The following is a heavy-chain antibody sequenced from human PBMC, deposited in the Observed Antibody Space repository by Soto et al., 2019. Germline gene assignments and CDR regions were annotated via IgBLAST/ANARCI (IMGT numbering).Heavy chain of an antibody. CDR3: ARKTFRSFWRGYSPPQSHGMDV. V-gene: IGHV3-30-3*01. Sequence: GGSLRLSCAASGFTFSSYAMHWVRQAPGKGLEWVAVISYDGSNKYYADSVKGRFTISRDNSKNTLYLQMNSLRAEDMAVYYCARKTFRSFWRGYSPPQSHGMDVWGQGTTVTVSS. CDR1: GFTFSSYA. CDR2: ISYDGSNK. J-gene: IGHJ6*02. D-gene: IGHD3-3*01.